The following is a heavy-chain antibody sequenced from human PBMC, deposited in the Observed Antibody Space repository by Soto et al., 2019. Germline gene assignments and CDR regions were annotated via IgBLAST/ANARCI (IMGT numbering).Heavy chain of an antibody. CDR2: IYYSGST. CDR1: GGSISSYY. CDR3: ARSYDFWSGYYPYNWFDP. D-gene: IGHD3-3*01. V-gene: IGHV4-59*01. Sequence: PSETLSLTCTVSGGSISSYYWSWIRQPPGKGLEWIGYIYYSGSTNYNPSLKSRVTISVDTSKNQFSLKLSSVTAADTAVYYCARSYDFWSGYYPYNWFDPWGQGTLVTVS. J-gene: IGHJ5*02.